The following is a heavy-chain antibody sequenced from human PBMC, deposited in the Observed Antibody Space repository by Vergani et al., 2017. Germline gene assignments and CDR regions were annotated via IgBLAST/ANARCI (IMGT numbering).Heavy chain of an antibody. Sequence: QVQLPESGPGLVKPSQTLSLTCTVSGGSISSGDYYWSWFRQPPGKGLEWIGYTSYSGSTYYNPSLKSRVTISVDTSKNQFSLKLSSVTAADTAVYYCARDGDYVGVDYWGQGTLVTVSS. V-gene: IGHV4-30-4*08. CDR3: ARDGDYVGVDY. J-gene: IGHJ4*02. CDR2: TSYSGST. D-gene: IGHD4-17*01. CDR1: GGSISSGDYY.